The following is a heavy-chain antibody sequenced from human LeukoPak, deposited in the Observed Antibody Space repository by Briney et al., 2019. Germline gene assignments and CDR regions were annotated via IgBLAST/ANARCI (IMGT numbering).Heavy chain of an antibody. J-gene: IGHJ4*02. CDR1: GGSISSGGYY. Sequence: PSETLSLTCTVSGGSISSGGYYWSWISQHPGKGLEWIGYIYYSGSTYYNPSLKSRVTISVDTSKNQFSLKLSSVTAADTAVYYCARVNRSTQYYDFWSAKYYFDYWGQGTLVTVSS. V-gene: IGHV4-30-4*08. CDR3: ARVNRSTQYYDFWSAKYYFDY. D-gene: IGHD3-3*01. CDR2: IYYSGST.